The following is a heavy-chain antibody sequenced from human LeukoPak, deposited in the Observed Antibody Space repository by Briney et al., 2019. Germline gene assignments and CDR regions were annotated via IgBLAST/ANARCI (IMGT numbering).Heavy chain of an antibody. V-gene: IGHV1-18*01. J-gene: IGHJ4*02. CDR1: GYTFTSYG. CDR2: ISAYNGNT. CDR3: ARVQWQITHDSRAQTDY. Sequence: GASVKVFCKASGYTFTSYGISWVRQAPGQGLEWMGWISAYNGNTNYAQKLQGRVTTTTDTSTSTAYMELRSLRSDDTAVYYCARVQWQITHDSRAQTDYWGQGTLVTVSS. D-gene: IGHD3-22*01.